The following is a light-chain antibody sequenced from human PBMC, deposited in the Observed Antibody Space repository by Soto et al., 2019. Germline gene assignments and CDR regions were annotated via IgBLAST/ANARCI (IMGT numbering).Light chain of an antibody. CDR3: SSYTITNSQV. CDR2: GVS. V-gene: IGLV2-14*01. CDR1: SSDVGAYNY. Sequence: QSALTQPASVSGSPGQSITISCTGTSSDVGAYNYVSWYQQHPGKAPKLMISGVSDRPSGVSNRFSGSKSGNTASLTISGLQAADEADYYCSSYTITNSQVFGGGTKVTVL. J-gene: IGLJ2*01.